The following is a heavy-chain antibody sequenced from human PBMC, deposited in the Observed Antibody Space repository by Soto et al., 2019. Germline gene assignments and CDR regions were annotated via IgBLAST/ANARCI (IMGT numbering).Heavy chain of an antibody. CDR2: IKSKTDGGTT. CDR3: TTVGGSWYEPYWFDP. D-gene: IGHD6-13*01. V-gene: IGHV3-15*07. Sequence: EVQLVESGGGLVKPGGSLRLSCAASGFTFSNAWMNWVRQAPGKGLEWVGRIKSKTDGGTTDYVAPVKGRFTISRDDSKNTLYLQMNSQKTEDTAVYYCTTVGGSWYEPYWFDPWGQGTLVTVSS. CDR1: GFTFSNAW. J-gene: IGHJ5*02.